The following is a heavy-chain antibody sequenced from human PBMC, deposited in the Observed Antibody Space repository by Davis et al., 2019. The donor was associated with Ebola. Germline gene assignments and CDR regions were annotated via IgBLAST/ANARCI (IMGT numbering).Heavy chain of an antibody. D-gene: IGHD2-21*01. Sequence: GGSLRLSCPASGFTFSSYGMHWVRQAPGKGLEWVAVISYDGSNKYYAGSVKGRFTISRDNSKNTLYLQMNSLGAEDTDVYYCAKDRPPYPDLDYWGQGTLVTVSS. CDR1: GFTFSSYG. V-gene: IGHV3-30*18. CDR2: ISYDGSNK. J-gene: IGHJ4*02. CDR3: AKDRPPYPDLDY.